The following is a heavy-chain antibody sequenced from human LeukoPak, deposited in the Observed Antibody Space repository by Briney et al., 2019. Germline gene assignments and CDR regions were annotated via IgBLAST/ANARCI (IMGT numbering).Heavy chain of an antibody. CDR3: AKVMLERRTLTPYFDY. J-gene: IGHJ4*02. CDR1: GFTMSPYG. Sequence: GGSLRLSRAASGFTMSPYGMHWVRQAPGKGLEWVAVTSFDGSSKYYADSVKGRFTISRDTSKNTLYLQMNSLRAEDTAVYYCAKVMLERRTLTPYFDYWGQGTLVTVSS. D-gene: IGHD1-1*01. V-gene: IGHV3-30*18. CDR2: TSFDGSSK.